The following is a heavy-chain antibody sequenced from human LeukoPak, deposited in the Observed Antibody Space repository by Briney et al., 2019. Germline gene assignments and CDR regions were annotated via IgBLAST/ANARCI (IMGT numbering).Heavy chain of an antibody. V-gene: IGHV3-20*04. Sequence: GGSLRLSCAASGFTFDDYGMSWVRQAPGKGLEWVSGINWNGGSTGYADFVKGRFTISRDNAKNSLYLQMNSLRAEDTASYYCARVEGYYYDSSGYYFDYWGQGALVTVSS. CDR1: GFTFDDYG. CDR2: INWNGGST. D-gene: IGHD3-22*01. J-gene: IGHJ4*02. CDR3: ARVEGYYYDSSGYYFDY.